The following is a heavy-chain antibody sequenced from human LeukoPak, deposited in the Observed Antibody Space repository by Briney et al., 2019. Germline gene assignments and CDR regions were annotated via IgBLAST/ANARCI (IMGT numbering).Heavy chain of an antibody. D-gene: IGHD3-10*01. V-gene: IGHV3-23*01. CDR3: AKDTLWFGREYYFDY. CDR2: ISGSGGST. CDR1: GFTFSSYG. Sequence: PGGSLRLSCAASGFTFSSYGMSWVRQAPGKGLEWVSAISGSGGSTYYADSVKGRFTISRDNSKNTLYLQMNSLRAEDTAVYYCAKDTLWFGREYYFDYWGQGTLVTVSS. J-gene: IGHJ4*02.